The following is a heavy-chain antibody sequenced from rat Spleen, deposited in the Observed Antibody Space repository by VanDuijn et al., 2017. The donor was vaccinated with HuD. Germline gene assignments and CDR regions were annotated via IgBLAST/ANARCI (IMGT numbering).Heavy chain of an antibody. CDR2: INSEGTT. D-gene: IGHD1-10*01. CDR1: GYSITSNYR. Sequence: EVQLQESGPGPVKPSQSLSLTCSVTGYSITSNYRWSWIRKFPGNKLEWMGYINSEGTTNYNPSLKSRISITRDTSKNQFFLQVNSVTTEDTATYYCARDNNYKAYWGQGVMVTVSS. CDR3: ARDNNYKAY. J-gene: IGHJ2*01. V-gene: IGHV3-3*01.